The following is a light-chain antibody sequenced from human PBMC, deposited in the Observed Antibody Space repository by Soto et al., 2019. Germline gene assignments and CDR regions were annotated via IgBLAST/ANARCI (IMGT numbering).Light chain of an antibody. J-gene: IGKJ5*01. CDR3: QQNYSPPPIT. V-gene: IGKV1-12*01. CDR2: ATS. Sequence: DIQMTQSPSSVSASVGDRVTIICRASQGISNWLAWYQQKPGKAPKLLIYATSSLHSGVPSRFSGSGVGTAFTLTISSLQTEDFSTYYCQQNYSPPPITFGQGTRLEIK. CDR1: QGISNW.